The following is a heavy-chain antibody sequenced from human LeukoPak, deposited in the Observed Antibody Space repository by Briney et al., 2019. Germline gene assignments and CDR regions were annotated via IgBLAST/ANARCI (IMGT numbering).Heavy chain of an antibody. J-gene: IGHJ4*02. Sequence: PGGSLRLSCAASGFTFDDYAMHWVRQAPGKGLEWVSGISWNSGSIGYADSVKGRFTISRDNAKNSLYLQMNSLRAEDTALYYCAKGHYSSSWYYFDYWGQGTLVTVSS. V-gene: IGHV3-9*01. CDR3: AKGHYSSSWYYFDY. D-gene: IGHD6-13*01. CDR2: ISWNSGSI. CDR1: GFTFDDYA.